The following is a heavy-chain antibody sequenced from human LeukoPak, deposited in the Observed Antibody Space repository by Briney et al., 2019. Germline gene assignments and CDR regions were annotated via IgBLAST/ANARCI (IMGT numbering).Heavy chain of an antibody. J-gene: IGHJ4*02. D-gene: IGHD2-8*01. CDR2: ISSNGGST. V-gene: IGHV3-64*01. CDR3: ARQYCTNGVCYMSTDY. Sequence: PGGSLRLSCAASGFTFSSYAMHWVRQAPGKGLEYVSAISSNGGSTYYANSVKGRFTISRDNSKNTLYLQMGSLRAEDMAVYYCARQYCTNGVCYMSTDYWGQGTLVTVSS. CDR1: GFTFSSYA.